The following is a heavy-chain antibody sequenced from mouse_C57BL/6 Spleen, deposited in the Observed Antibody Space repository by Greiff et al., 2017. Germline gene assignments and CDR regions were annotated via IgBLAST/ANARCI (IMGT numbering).Heavy chain of an antibody. CDR2: ITSGGDYI. J-gene: IGHJ3*01. CDR1: GFTFSSYA. V-gene: IGHV5-9-1*02. CDR3: TREYYPD. Sequence: EVMLVESGEGSVKPGGPLKLSCAASGFTFSSYAMSWVRQTPEKRLEWVAYITSGGDYIYYADTVKGRFTISSDNARNTLYLQMSSLKSEDTAMYYCTREYYPDWGQGTLVTVSA. D-gene: IGHD1-1*02.